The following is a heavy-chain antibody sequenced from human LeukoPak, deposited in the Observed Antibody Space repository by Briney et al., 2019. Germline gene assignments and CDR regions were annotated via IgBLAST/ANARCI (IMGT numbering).Heavy chain of an antibody. CDR1: GGSISSSSYY. J-gene: IGHJ4*02. V-gene: IGHV4-39*01. CDR3: ARLPVTLGYCSSTSCSARVLFDY. D-gene: IGHD2-2*01. CDR2: IYYSGST. Sequence: SETLSLTCTVSGGSISSSSYYWGWIRQPPGKGLEWIGSIYYSGSTYYNPSLKSRVTISVDTSKNQFSLKLSSVTAADTAVYYCARLPVTLGYCSSTSCSARVLFDYWGQGTLVTVSS.